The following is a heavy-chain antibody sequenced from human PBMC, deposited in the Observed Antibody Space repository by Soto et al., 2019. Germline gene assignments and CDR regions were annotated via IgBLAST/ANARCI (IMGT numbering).Heavy chain of an antibody. J-gene: IGHJ5*02. Sequence: SETLSLTCTVSGGSISSGGYYWSWIRQHPGKGLEWIGYIYYSGSTYYNPSLKSRVTISVDTSKNQFSLKLSSVTAADTAVYYCARGSEYYDILTGYSGNWFDPWGQGTLVTVPQ. CDR2: IYYSGST. V-gene: IGHV4-30-4*08. CDR3: ARGSEYYDILTGYSGNWFDP. D-gene: IGHD3-9*01. CDR1: GGSISSGGYY.